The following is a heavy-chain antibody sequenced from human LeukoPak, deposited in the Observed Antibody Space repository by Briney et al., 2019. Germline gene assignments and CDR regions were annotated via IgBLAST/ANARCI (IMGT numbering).Heavy chain of an antibody. D-gene: IGHD2-15*01. Sequence: SETLSLTCTVSGGSISSYYWSWIRQPPGKGLEWIGYIYYSGSTNYNPSLKSRVTISVDTSKNQFSLKLSSVTAADTAVYYCARNSCPSGSCYDNRGYFDYWGQGTLVTVSS. V-gene: IGHV4-59*08. CDR1: GGSISSYY. CDR3: ARNSCPSGSCYDNRGYFDY. J-gene: IGHJ4*02. CDR2: IYYSGST.